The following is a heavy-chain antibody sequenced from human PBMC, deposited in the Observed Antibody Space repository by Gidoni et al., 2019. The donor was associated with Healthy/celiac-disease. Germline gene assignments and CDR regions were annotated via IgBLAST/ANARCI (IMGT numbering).Heavy chain of an antibody. V-gene: IGHV3-21*01. CDR2: ISSSSSYI. CDR1: RFTFSSYS. Sequence: EVQLVESGGGLVKPGGSLRLSCAASRFTFSSYSMNWVRQAPGKGLEWVSSISSSSSYIYYADSVKGRFTISRDNAKNSLYLQMNSLRAEDTAVYYCAISRMGRLRILDYFDYWGQGTLVTVSS. J-gene: IGHJ4*02. D-gene: IGHD3-3*01. CDR3: AISRMGRLRILDYFDY.